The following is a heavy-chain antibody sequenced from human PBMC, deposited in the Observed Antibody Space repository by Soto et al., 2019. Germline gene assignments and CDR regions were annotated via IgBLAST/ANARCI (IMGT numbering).Heavy chain of an antibody. D-gene: IGHD3-10*01. V-gene: IGHV3-15*07. J-gene: IGHJ4*02. CDR1: GLTFRDAW. Sequence: EVQLVESGGGLVKPGGSLRLSCVVSGLTFRDAWVNWVRQAPGEGLEWVGRIRGTTNGGTTDYAAPVKGRFTISRDDSKNTVYLQSNSLKVEDTAIYHCKTDLKWSGGDYWGQGTLVSVSS. CDR3: KTDLKWSGGDY. CDR2: IRGTTNGGTT.